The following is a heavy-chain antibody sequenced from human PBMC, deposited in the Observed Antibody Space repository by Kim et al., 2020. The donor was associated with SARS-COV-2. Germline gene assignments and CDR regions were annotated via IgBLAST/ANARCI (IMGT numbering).Heavy chain of an antibody. D-gene: IGHD3-22*01. CDR1: GFTFDDYA. Sequence: GGSLRLSCAASGFTFDDYAMHWVRQAPGKGLEWVSGISWNSGSMGYADSVKGRFTISRDNAKNSLYLQMNSLRAEDTALYYCAKAYFYYDSSGYYGTLLVDGMDVWGQGTTVTVSS. V-gene: IGHV3-9*01. J-gene: IGHJ6*02. CDR3: AKAYFYYDSSGYYGTLLVDGMDV. CDR2: ISWNSGSM.